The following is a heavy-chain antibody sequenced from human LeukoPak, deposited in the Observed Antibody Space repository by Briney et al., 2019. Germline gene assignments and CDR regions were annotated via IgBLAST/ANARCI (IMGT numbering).Heavy chain of an antibody. D-gene: IGHD6-19*01. Sequence: GRSLRLSCGASGFTFDDYGMHWVRQPPGKGLEWVSGISWNSGNIGYADSVKGRFTISRDNAKSSLYLQMDILKPEDTAFYYCAKVDGYNSGWYDSWGQGTLVTVSS. CDR2: ISWNSGNI. V-gene: IGHV3-9*01. CDR3: AKVDGYNSGWYDS. CDR1: GFTFDDYG. J-gene: IGHJ5*01.